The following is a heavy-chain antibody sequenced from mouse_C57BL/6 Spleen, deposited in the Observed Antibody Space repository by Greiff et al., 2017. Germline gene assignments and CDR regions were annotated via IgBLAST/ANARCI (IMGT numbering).Heavy chain of an antibody. CDR2: IDPSDSYT. CDR3: ARSGYDGYFDV. D-gene: IGHD2-3*01. J-gene: IGHJ1*03. V-gene: IGHV1-69*01. CDR1: GYTFTSYW. Sequence: QVQLQQPGAELVMPGASVKLSCTASGYTFTSYWMHWVKQRPGKGLEWIGEIDPSDSYTNDNQKFKGKSTLTVDKSSSTAYMQLSSLTSEDSAVYYCARSGYDGYFDVWGTGTTVTVSS.